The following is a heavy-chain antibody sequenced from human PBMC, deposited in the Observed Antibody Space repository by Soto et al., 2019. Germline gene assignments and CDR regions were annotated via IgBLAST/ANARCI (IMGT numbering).Heavy chain of an antibody. V-gene: IGHV3-23*01. D-gene: IGHD3-16*01. CDR2: IGGSDGHT. CDR1: GFTFTNYA. Sequence: EVQLLESGGGLVQPGGSLRLSCAASGFTFTNYAMRWVRQAPGKGLEWISTIGGSDGHTYYADSVKGRFTISKDNSKNTLYLQMNNLRAEDTAIYYCARRGSDYSYFDYWGQGTLVTVSS. CDR3: ARRGSDYSYFDY. J-gene: IGHJ4*02.